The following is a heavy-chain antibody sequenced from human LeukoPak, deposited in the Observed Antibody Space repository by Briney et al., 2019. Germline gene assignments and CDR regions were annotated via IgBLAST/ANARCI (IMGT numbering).Heavy chain of an antibody. CDR3: ALQYQLPTNPTYYYYYMDV. V-gene: IGHV4-34*01. CDR1: GGSFSGYY. CDR2: INHSGST. Sequence: KTSETLSLTCAVYGGSFSGYYWSWIRQPPGKGLEWIGEINHSGSTNYNPSLKSRVTISVDTSKNQFSLKLSSVTAADTAVYYCALQYQLPTNPTYYYYYMDVWGKGTTVTISS. D-gene: IGHD2-2*01. J-gene: IGHJ6*03.